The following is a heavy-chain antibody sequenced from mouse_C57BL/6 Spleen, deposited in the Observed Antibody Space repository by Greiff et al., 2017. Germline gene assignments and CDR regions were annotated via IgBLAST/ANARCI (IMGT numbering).Heavy chain of an antibody. CDR2: IDPSDSYT. Sequence: VQLQQPGAELVRPGTSVKLSCKASGYTFTSYWMHWVKQRPGQGLEWIGVIDPSDSYTNYNQKFKGKATLTVDTSSSTAYMQLSSLTSEDSAVXYCARAITTVYYFDDWGQGTTRTVSS. V-gene: IGHV1-59*01. CDR1: GYTFTSYW. CDR3: ARAITTVYYFDD. J-gene: IGHJ2*01. D-gene: IGHD1-1*01.